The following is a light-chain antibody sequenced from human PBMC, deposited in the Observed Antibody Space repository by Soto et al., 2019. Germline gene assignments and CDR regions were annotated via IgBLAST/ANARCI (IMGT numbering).Light chain of an antibody. CDR2: LNSDGSH. V-gene: IGLV4-69*01. CDR3: QTWGSGIVV. Sequence: QLVLTQSPSASASLGASVKLTCTLSSGHSNYAIAWHQQQSEKGPRYLMKLNSDGSHSKGDGIPDRFSGSSSGAERYLTISSLQSEDQADYYFQTWGSGIVVFGGGTQLNVL. J-gene: IGLJ2*01. CDR1: SGHSNYA.